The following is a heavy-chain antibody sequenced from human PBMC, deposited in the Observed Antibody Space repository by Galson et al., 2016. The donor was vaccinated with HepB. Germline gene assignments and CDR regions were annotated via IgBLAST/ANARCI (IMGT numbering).Heavy chain of an antibody. CDR2: IYFSGST. CDR3: ARRQHLRLVVTAKTSFFDY. V-gene: IGHV4-39*01. D-gene: IGHD2-21*02. J-gene: IGHJ4*02. CDR1: GGSVTSGSFY. Sequence: VSGGSVTSGSFYWGWIRQPPGKGLEWIATIYFSGSTYYNPSLRSRVTISLDTSKNQFSLNLNSVTAADTAVYYCARRQHLRLVVTAKTSFFDYWGQGTLVTVSS.